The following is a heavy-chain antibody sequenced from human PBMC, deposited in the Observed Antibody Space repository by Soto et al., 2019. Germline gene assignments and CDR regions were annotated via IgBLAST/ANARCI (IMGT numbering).Heavy chain of an antibody. CDR2: IIPILGGT. V-gene: IGHV1-2*04. CDR1: GGTFSSYT. J-gene: IGHJ6*02. CDR3: ARARYSSSWYYYYGMDV. Sequence: ASVKVSCKASGGTFSSYTISWVRQAPGQGLEWMGRIIPILGGTNYAQKFQGWVTMTRDTSISTAYMELSRLRSDDTAVYYCARARYSSSWYYYYGMDVWGQGTTVTVSS. D-gene: IGHD6-13*01.